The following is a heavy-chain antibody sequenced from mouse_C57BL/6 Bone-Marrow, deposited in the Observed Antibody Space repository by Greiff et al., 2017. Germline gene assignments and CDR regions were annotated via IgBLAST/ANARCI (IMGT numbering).Heavy chain of an antibody. CDR1: GYTFTSYG. CDR2: IYPRSGNT. Sequence: VKLMESGAELARPGASVKLSCKASGYTFTSYGISWVKQRTGQGLEWIGEIYPRSGNTYYNEKFKGKATLTADKSSSTAYMELRSLTSEDSAVYFCARRGDYDYDGAMDYWGQGTSVTVSS. J-gene: IGHJ4*01. V-gene: IGHV1-81*01. CDR3: ARRGDYDYDGAMDY. D-gene: IGHD2-4*01.